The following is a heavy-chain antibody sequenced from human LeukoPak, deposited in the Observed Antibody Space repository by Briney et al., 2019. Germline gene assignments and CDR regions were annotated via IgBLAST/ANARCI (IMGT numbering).Heavy chain of an antibody. CDR3: ARARGSTMIVQEWLDP. D-gene: IGHD3-22*01. Sequence: ASVKVSCKASGYTFTSYYMHWVRQAPRQGLEWMGMINPSGCSTSYAQKFQGRVTITRDKSKNTVHMELSSLRSDDTARDYCARARGSTMIVQEWLDPWGQGTLVTVSS. CDR2: INPSGCST. CDR1: GYTFTSYY. V-gene: IGHV1-46*01. J-gene: IGHJ5*02.